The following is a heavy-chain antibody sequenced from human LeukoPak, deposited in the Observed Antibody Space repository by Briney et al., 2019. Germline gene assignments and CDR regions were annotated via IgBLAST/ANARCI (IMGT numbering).Heavy chain of an antibody. V-gene: IGHV3-23*01. CDR1: GFTFSSYA. J-gene: IGHJ4*02. CDR3: AKSPDYDFWSGYSLNDY. D-gene: IGHD3-3*01. Sequence: PGGSLRLSCAASGFTFSSYAMSWVRQAPGKGLEWVSAISGSGGSTYYADSVKGRFTISRDNSKNTLYLQMNSLRAEDTAVHYCAKSPDYDFWSGYSLNDYWGQGNLVTVSS. CDR2: ISGSGGST.